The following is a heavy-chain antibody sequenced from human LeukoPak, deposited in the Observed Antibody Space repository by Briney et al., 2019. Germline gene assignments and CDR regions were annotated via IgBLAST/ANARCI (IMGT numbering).Heavy chain of an antibody. J-gene: IGHJ4*02. CDR3: AKDLGKLRYFDWSADY. CDR2: ISGSGGST. CDR1: GFTFSSYA. D-gene: IGHD3-9*01. Sequence: GGSLRLSCAASGFTFSSYAMSWVRQAPGKGLEWVSAISGSGGSTYYADSVKGRFTISRDNSKNTLYLQMNSLRAEDTAVYYCAKDLGKLRYFDWSADYWGQGTLVTVSS. V-gene: IGHV3-23*01.